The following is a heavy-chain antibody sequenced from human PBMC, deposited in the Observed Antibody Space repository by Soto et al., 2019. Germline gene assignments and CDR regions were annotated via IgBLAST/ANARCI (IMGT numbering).Heavy chain of an antibody. Sequence: TGGSLRLSCAASEFTFSFYTMYWVRQAPGKGLEWVAVISYDGSNKFYADSVKGRFTASRDNSKNTLYLQMNRLTAEDTADYYCARGGCSSTSCYRRYYYYAMDVWGQGTTVTVSS. D-gene: IGHD2-2*02. J-gene: IGHJ6*02. V-gene: IGHV3-30-3*01. CDR1: EFTFSFYT. CDR2: ISYDGSNK. CDR3: ARGGCSSTSCYRRYYYYAMDV.